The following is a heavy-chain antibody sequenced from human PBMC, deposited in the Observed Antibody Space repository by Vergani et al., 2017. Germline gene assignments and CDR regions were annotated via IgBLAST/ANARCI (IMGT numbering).Heavy chain of an antibody. D-gene: IGHD4-17*01. Sequence: QVQLVESGGGVVQPGRSLRLSCAASGFTFSSYAMHWVRQAPGKGLEWVAVISYDGSNKYYADSVKGRFTISRDNSKITLYLQMNSLRAEDTTVYYCAGALLDGDIDYWSQGCLVTVSS. CDR2: ISYDGSNK. CDR3: AGALLDGDIDY. CDR1: GFTFSSYA. J-gene: IGHJ4*02. V-gene: IGHV3-30*04.